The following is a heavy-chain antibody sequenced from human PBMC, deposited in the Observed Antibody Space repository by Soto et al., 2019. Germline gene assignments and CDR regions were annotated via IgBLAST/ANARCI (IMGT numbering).Heavy chain of an antibody. Sequence: SDPLSLTFAVYGGSVNGYYWNWIRQPPGKGLEWIGEINHTGCTHHNPSLKSRVTMSVDTSKNQFSLKLSSVTAADTAIYYCATRITVFGLLIPPFDPWGQGTQVTVSS. CDR2: INHTGCT. CDR1: GGSVNGYY. V-gene: IGHV4-34*01. D-gene: IGHD3-3*01. J-gene: IGHJ5*02. CDR3: ATRITVFGLLIPPFDP.